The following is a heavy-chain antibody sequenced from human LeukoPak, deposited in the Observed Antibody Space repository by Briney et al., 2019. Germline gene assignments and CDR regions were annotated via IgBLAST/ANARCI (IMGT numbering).Heavy chain of an antibody. J-gene: IGHJ3*02. Sequence: ASVKVSCKASGGTFSSYAISWVRQAPGQGLEWMGIINPSGGSTSYAQKFQGRVTMTRDTSTSTVYMELSSLRSEDTAVYYCASLTYYYDGWGFDIWGQGTMVTVSS. CDR3: ASLTYYYDGWGFDI. V-gene: IGHV1-46*01. CDR1: GGTFSSYA. CDR2: INPSGGST. D-gene: IGHD3-22*01.